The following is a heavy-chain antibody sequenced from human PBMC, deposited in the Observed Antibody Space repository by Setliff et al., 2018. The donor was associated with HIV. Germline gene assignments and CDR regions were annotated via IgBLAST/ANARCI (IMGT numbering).Heavy chain of an antibody. Sequence: ASVKVSCKASGYTFTSYGISWVRQAPGQGLEWMGWTTSNSDDWRHARQFQGRVTLTTDTSTSTAYMELRGLRSDDSTVYYCVGDGTSDNWNYRLDSWGQGTRVTVSS. CDR1: GYTFTSYG. V-gene: IGHV1-18*04. J-gene: IGHJ4*02. CDR3: VGDGTSDNWNYRLDS. CDR2: TTSNSDDW. D-gene: IGHD1-7*01.